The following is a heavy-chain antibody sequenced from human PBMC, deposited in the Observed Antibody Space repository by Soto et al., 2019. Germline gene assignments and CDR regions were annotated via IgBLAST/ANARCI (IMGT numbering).Heavy chain of an antibody. CDR2: IYWDDDK. D-gene: IGHD3-10*01. J-gene: IGHJ5*02. CDR3: AHRLEXFGELXLNXXDP. CDR1: GFSLSTSGVG. V-gene: IGHV2-5*02. Sequence: SGPTLVNPTQTLTLTCTFSGFSLSTSGVGVGWIRQPPGKALEWLALIYWDDDKRYSPSLKSRLTITKDTSKNQVVLTMTNMDPVDTATYYFAHRLEXFGELXLNXXDPWGQGTLVTVSS.